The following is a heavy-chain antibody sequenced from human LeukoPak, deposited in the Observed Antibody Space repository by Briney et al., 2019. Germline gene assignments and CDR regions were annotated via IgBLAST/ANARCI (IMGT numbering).Heavy chain of an antibody. CDR3: ARDNYDFWSGYYSIYFDY. CDR2: ISSSSYI. Sequence: GGSLRLSCAASGFTFSSYSMNWVRQAPGKGLEWVSSISSSSYIYYADSVKGRFTISRDNAKNSLYLQMNSLRAEDTAVYYCARDNYDFWSGYYSIYFDYWGQGTLVTVSS. V-gene: IGHV3-21*01. CDR1: GFTFSSYS. D-gene: IGHD3-3*01. J-gene: IGHJ4*02.